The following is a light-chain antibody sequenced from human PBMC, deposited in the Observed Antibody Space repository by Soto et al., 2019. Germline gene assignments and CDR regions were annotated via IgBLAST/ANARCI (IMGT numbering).Light chain of an antibody. J-gene: IGKJ1*01. CDR1: QSVSSY. CDR3: QQRSNWPRT. CDR2: HAS. Sequence: EIVLTQSPATLSLSPGERATLSCRASQSVSSYLAWYQQKPGQAPRLLIYHASNRATGIPARFSGSGSGTNFTLTICSLEPEDFAVYYCQQRSNWPRTFGQGTKVDIK. V-gene: IGKV3-11*01.